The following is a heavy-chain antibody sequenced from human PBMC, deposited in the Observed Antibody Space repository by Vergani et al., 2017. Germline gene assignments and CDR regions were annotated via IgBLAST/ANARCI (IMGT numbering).Heavy chain of an antibody. D-gene: IGHD4-11*01. V-gene: IGHV3-7*01. CDR1: GFMFSNYW. CDR3: ARPAGPDDYDVVDI. CDR2: IKQGGGGK. J-gene: IGHJ3*02. Sequence: EVQLVESGGGLVQPGGSLRLSCAASGFMFSNYWMHWVRQAPGKGLEWVADIKQGGGGKYYVDSVRGRFTISRDNAKNSLYLQMNSLRAEDTAVYHCARPAGPDDYDVVDIWGQGTMVTVSS.